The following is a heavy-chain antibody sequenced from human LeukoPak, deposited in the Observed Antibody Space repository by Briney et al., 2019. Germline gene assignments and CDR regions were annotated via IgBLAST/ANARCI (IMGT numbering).Heavy chain of an antibody. V-gene: IGHV3-11*01. D-gene: IGHD3-10*01. CDR3: AATYYGSGSLDY. CDR1: GFTFSDYY. Sequence: NSGGSLRLSCAASGFTFSDYYMSWIRQAPGKGLEWVSYISSSGSTIYYADSVKGRFTISRDNAKNSLYLQMNSLRAEDTAVYYCAATYYGSGSLDYWGQGTLVTVSS. J-gene: IGHJ4*02. CDR2: ISSSGSTI.